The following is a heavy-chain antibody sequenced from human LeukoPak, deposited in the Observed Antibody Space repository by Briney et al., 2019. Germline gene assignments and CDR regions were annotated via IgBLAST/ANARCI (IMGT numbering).Heavy chain of an antibody. Sequence: GGSLRLSCAASRFTYSSYSMNWVRQAPGKGLEWVSYISSSSSDIYYAASVKGRFTISRDNAKNSLYLQMNSLRHGDEAAYYCARDSHSSSWCPEFDYWGQGTLVTVSS. CDR1: RFTYSSYS. V-gene: IGHV3-48*02. D-gene: IGHD6-13*01. CDR2: ISSSSSDI. CDR3: ARDSHSSSWCPEFDY. J-gene: IGHJ4*02.